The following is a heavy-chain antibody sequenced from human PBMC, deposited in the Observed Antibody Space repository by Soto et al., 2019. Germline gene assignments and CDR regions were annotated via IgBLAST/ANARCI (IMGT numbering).Heavy chain of an antibody. CDR1: GFTFSSYA. CDR3: VKVGPHIFGPYYYYMDV. J-gene: IGHJ6*03. D-gene: IGHD3-10*02. CDR2: ISGSGGST. V-gene: IGHV3-23*01. Sequence: GGSLRLSCAASGFTFSSYAMSWVRQAPGKGLEWVSAISGSGGSTYYADSVKGRFTISRDNSKNTLYLQMNSLRAEDTAVYYCVKVGPHIFGPYYYYMDVWGKGTTVTVSS.